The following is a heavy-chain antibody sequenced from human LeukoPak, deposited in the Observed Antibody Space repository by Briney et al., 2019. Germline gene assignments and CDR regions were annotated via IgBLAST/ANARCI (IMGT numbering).Heavy chain of an antibody. CDR3: ARDMPTYYYDSSGPEGY. J-gene: IGHJ4*02. CDR1: GFTFSSYW. Sequence: GGXXRLSCAASGFTFSSYWMSWVRQAPGKGLEWVANIKQDGSEKYYVDSVKGRFTISRDNAKNSLYMQMNRLRAEDTAVYYCARDMPTYYYDSSGPEGYWGQGTLVTVSS. D-gene: IGHD3-22*01. V-gene: IGHV3-7*01. CDR2: IKQDGSEK.